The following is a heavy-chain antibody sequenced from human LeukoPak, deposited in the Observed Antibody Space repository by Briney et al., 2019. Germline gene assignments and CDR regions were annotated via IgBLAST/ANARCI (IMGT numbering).Heavy chain of an antibody. Sequence: SETLSLTCTVSGGSISSSSYYWGWIRQPPGKGLEWIGSIYYSGSTYYNPSLKSRVTISVDPSKNQFSLKLSSVTAADTAVYYCASILEALDYYDSSGYYWDWGQGTLVTVSS. CDR3: ASILEALDYYDSSGYYWD. J-gene: IGHJ4*02. V-gene: IGHV4-39*07. CDR2: IYYSGST. D-gene: IGHD3-22*01. CDR1: GGSISSSSYY.